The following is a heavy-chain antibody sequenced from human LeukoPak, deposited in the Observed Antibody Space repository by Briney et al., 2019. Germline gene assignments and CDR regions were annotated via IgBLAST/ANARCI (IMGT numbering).Heavy chain of an antibody. CDR1: RYTFSNYY. J-gene: IGHJ4*02. CDR2: ISADNGNT. D-gene: IGHD3-22*01. Sequence: EASVKVSCKTSRYTFSNYYINWVRQAPGQGLEWMGWISADNGNTNYSQKLQGRVTMTTDTSTSTDYIELRSLRSDDTAVYYCARDTTYYDSSGYSKRFDYWGQGTLVTVSS. CDR3: ARDTTYYDSSGYSKRFDY. V-gene: IGHV1-18*01.